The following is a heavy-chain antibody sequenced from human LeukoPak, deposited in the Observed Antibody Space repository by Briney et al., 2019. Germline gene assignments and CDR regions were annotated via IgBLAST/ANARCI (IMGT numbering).Heavy chain of an antibody. J-gene: IGHJ4*02. CDR1: GYSFTSHW. V-gene: IGHV5-51*01. Sequence: PGESLKISCKGSGYSFTSHWIGWVRQMSGRGLEWMAIIYPGNSDIRYGPSFQGQVTISADKSINTAYLQWSSLRASDSAMYYCARYSIVDLISAGWVDSWGQRTLVTVSS. CDR3: ARYSIVDLISAGWVDS. CDR2: IYPGNSDI. D-gene: IGHD1-26*01.